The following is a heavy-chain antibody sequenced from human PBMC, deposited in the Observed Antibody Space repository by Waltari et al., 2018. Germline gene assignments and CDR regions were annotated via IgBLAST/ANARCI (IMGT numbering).Heavy chain of an antibody. D-gene: IGHD6-19*01. V-gene: IGHV4-4*07. J-gene: IGHJ6*02. CDR1: GGSISSYS. CDR3: ARGQVSAVAGTANYYYGMDV. CDR2: IYTSGST. Sequence: QVQLQESGPGLVKPSETLSLTCTVSGGSISSYSWRCFRQPAGKGLEWIGRIYTSGSTNYNPSLKSRVTMSVDTSKNQFSLKLSSVTAADTAVYYCARGQVSAVAGTANYYYGMDVWGQGTTVTVSS.